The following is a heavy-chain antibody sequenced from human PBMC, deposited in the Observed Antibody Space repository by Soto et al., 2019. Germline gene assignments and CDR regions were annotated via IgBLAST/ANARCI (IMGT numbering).Heavy chain of an antibody. CDR3: ARTLGPQVTGYVDSDYRWTIDQ. Sequence: SETLSLTCAVSGGSISSSNWWSWVRQPPGKGLEWIGEIYHSGSTNYNPSLKSRVTISVDKSKNQFSLKLSSVTAADTGVYFCARTLGPQVTGYVDSDYRWTIDQWGQGTLVTVS. CDR2: IYHSGST. D-gene: IGHD4-4*01. J-gene: IGHJ4*02. CDR1: GGSISSSNW. V-gene: IGHV4-4*02.